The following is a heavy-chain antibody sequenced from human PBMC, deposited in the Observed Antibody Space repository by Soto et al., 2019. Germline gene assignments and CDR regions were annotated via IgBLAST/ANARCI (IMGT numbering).Heavy chain of an antibody. CDR1: GGTFSSYA. Sequence: GASVKVSCKASGGTFSSYAISWVRQAPGQGLEWMGGIIPIFGTANYAQKFQGRVTITADKSTSTAYMELSSLRSEDTAVYYCASHPGTYYYDSSGYYYGYWGQGTLGTVSS. V-gene: IGHV1-69*06. CDR2: IIPIFGTA. J-gene: IGHJ4*02. D-gene: IGHD3-22*01. CDR3: ASHPGTYYYDSSGYYYGY.